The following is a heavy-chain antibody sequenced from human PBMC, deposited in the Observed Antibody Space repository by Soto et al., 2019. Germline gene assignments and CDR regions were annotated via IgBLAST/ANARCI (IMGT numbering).Heavy chain of an antibody. V-gene: IGHV3-30*03. Sequence: GGSLRLSCAASGFSFGGFVMHWVCQAPGKGLEWVAGISYDGRNEHYADSVKGRFAISRDNSKNTLYLQMNSLRAEDTAVYYSARAENAIPYFDQSITSHF. J-gene: IGHJ2*01. CDR3: ARAENAIPYFDQSITSHF. CDR1: GFSFGGFV. D-gene: IGHD3-9*01. CDR2: ISYDGRNE.